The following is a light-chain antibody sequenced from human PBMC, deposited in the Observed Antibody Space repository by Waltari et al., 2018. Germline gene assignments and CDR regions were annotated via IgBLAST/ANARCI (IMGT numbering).Light chain of an antibody. CDR1: QTLLFDSDKKNY. J-gene: IGKJ1*01. Sequence: DIVLTQSPDSLTVSLGERATINCKSSQTLLFDSDKKNYMAWYQQKPGLPPRLLVYWATTRQPGVPDRFSGSGSGTDFSLTIDNLQPEDVAVYYCHQYVTAPWTFGQGTRLEI. CDR2: WAT. V-gene: IGKV4-1*01. CDR3: HQYVTAPWT.